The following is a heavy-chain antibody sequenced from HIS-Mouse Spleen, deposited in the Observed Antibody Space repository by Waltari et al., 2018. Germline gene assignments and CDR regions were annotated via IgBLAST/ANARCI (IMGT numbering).Heavy chain of an antibody. V-gene: IGHV4-39*07. J-gene: IGHJ2*01. CDR2: IYYSRST. CDR3: AREIPYSSSWYDWYFDL. D-gene: IGHD6-13*01. CDR1: GGSISSSSYY. Sequence: QLQLQESGPGLVKPSETLSLTCTVSGGSISSSSYYWGWIRQPPGKGLEWIGSIYYSRSTYYIPSLKSRVTISVDTSKNQVSLKLSSVTAAETAVYYCAREIPYSSSWYDWYFDLWGRGTLVTVSS.